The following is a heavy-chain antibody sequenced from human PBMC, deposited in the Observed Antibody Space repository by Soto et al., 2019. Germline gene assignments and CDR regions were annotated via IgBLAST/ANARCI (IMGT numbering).Heavy chain of an antibody. Sequence: PGGSLRLSCAASGFTFSSYGMPWVRQAPGKXLEWVAVISYDGSNKYYADSVKGRFTISRDNSKNTLYLQMNSLRAEDTAVYYCAKDNVGYDFWSGYSTYFDYWGQGTLVTVSS. CDR1: GFTFSSYG. CDR3: AKDNVGYDFWSGYSTYFDY. V-gene: IGHV3-30*18. J-gene: IGHJ4*02. CDR2: ISYDGSNK. D-gene: IGHD3-3*01.